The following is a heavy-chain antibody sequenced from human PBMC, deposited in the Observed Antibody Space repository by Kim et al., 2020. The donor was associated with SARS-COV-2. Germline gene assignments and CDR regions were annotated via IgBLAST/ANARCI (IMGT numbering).Heavy chain of an antibody. Sequence: GGSLRLSCAASGFSFGDYAMHWVRQAPGKGLEWVSGISWNSGTIGYADSVKGRFSISRDNAKNSLYLQMNSLRAEDTALYYCAKDSAGYYDSSGYYSWGQGTLVTVSS. V-gene: IGHV3-9*01. J-gene: IGHJ5*02. D-gene: IGHD3-22*01. CDR2: ISWNSGTI. CDR3: AKDSAGYYDSSGYYS. CDR1: GFSFGDYA.